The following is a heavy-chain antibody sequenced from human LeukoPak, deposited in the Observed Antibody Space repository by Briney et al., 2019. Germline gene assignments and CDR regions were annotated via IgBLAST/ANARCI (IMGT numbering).Heavy chain of an antibody. V-gene: IGHV1-18*04. CDR3: ARDHSGTSD. CDR1: GYTFTGYY. CDR2: ISAYNGNT. J-gene: IGHJ4*02. Sequence: ASVKVSCKASGYTFTGYYMHWVRQAPGQGLEWMGWISAYNGNTNYAQKLQGRVTMTTDTSTSTAYMELRSLRSDDTAVYYCARDHSGTSDWGQGTLVTVSS. D-gene: IGHD2-2*01.